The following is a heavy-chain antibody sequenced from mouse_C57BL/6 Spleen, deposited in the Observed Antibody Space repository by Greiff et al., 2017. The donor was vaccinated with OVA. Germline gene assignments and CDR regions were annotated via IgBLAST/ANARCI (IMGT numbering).Heavy chain of an antibody. Sequence: QVQLQQSGPELVKPGASVKISCKASGYAFSSSWMNWVKQRPGKGLEWIGRIYPGDGDTNYNGKFKGKATLTADKSSSTAYMQLSSLTSEDSAVYFCARRSVTGPDFDYWGQGTTLTVSS. CDR2: IYPGDGDT. CDR3: ARRSVTGPDFDY. D-gene: IGHD4-1*01. J-gene: IGHJ2*01. V-gene: IGHV1-82*01. CDR1: GYAFSSSW.